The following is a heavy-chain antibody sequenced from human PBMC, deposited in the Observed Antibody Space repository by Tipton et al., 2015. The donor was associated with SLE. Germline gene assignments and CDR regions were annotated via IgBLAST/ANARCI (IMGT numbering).Heavy chain of an antibody. CDR3: AREGSGNGFDC. J-gene: IGHJ4*02. D-gene: IGHD3-3*01. CDR1: GGSIGSGSYY. Sequence: TLSLTCTVSGGSIGSGSYYWSWIRQPAGKGLEWIGRIYTSGSTNYNPSLRSRLTISVDTAKNQFSLSLSSVTAADTAVYYCAREGSGNGFDCWGQGTLVTVSS. CDR2: IYTSGST. V-gene: IGHV4-61*02.